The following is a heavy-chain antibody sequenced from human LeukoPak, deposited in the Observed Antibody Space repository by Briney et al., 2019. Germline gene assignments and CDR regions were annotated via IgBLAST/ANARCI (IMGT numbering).Heavy chain of an antibody. Sequence: SETLSLTCAVYGGSISGYYWSWIRQPPGKGLEWIGEINHSGSASYNPSLKSRVTISVDTSKNQFSLKLDSVTAADTAVYYCARGGGSLGYYMDVWGRGATVTVYS. J-gene: IGHJ6*03. CDR3: ARGGGSLGYYMDV. CDR1: GGSISGYY. CDR2: INHSGSA. D-gene: IGHD2-15*01. V-gene: IGHV4-34*01.